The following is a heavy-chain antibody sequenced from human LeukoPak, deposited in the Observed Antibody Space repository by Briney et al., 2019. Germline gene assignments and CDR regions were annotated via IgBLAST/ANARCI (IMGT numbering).Heavy chain of an antibody. J-gene: IGHJ4*02. CDR3: ARDSSYSSSLYYFEY. CDR2: INPHSGGT. CDR1: GYTFTDYY. Sequence: ASVNVSCKASGYTFTDYYMQSVRQAPGQGLEWMGWINPHSGGTNYAQKLQGRVTMTRDTSISTVYMEVSRLRSDDTAVYYCARDSSYSSSLYYFEYWGQGTLVTVSS. D-gene: IGHD6-6*01. V-gene: IGHV1-2*02.